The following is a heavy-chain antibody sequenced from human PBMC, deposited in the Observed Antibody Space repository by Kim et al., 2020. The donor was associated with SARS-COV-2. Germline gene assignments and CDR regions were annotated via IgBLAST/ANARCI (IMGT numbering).Heavy chain of an antibody. CDR3: ARQERRYSSSFMVDWFDP. Sequence: ASVKVSCKASGYTFTSYDINWLRQATGQGLEWMGWMNPNSGNTGYAQKFQGRVTMTRNTSISTAYMELSSLRSEDTAVYYCARQERRYSSSFMVDWFDPWGQGTTVTVSS. D-gene: IGHD6-6*01. J-gene: IGHJ5*01. CDR1: GYTFTSYD. CDR2: MNPNSGNT. V-gene: IGHV1-8*01.